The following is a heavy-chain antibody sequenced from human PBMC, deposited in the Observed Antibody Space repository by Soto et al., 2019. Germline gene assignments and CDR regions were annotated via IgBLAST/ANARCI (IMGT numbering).Heavy chain of an antibody. CDR2: ISSSSSYI. V-gene: IGHV3-21*01. CDR3: ARPSYNWNYLESSDAFDI. D-gene: IGHD1-7*01. Sequence: GGSLRLSCAASGFTFSSYSMNWVRQAPGKGLEWVSSISSSSSYIYYADSVKGRFTISRDNAKNSLYLQVNSLRAEDTAVYYCARPSYNWNYLESSDAFDIWGQGTMVTVSS. J-gene: IGHJ3*02. CDR1: GFTFSSYS.